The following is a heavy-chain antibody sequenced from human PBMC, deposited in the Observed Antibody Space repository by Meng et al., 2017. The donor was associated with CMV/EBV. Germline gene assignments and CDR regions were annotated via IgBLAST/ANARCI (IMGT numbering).Heavy chain of an antibody. CDR3: AKDPGIAAAGVYYYYGMDV. CDR1: GFTFSSYA. CDR2: ISYDGSSK. D-gene: IGHD6-13*01. Sequence: GESLKISCAASGFTFSSYAMHWVRQAPGKGLEWVARISYDGSSKYFADSVKGRFTISRDNSENTLYVQMNSLRAEDTAVYYCAKDPGIAAAGVYYYYGMDVWGQGTTVTVSS. J-gene: IGHJ6*02. V-gene: IGHV3-30-3*01.